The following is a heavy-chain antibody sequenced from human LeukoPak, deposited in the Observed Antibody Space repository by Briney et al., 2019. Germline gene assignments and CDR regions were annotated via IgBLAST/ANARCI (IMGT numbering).Heavy chain of an antibody. CDR3: ARGYCSRASCYKTIDS. CDR1: GYTFTGYY. V-gene: IGHV1-2*02. D-gene: IGHD2-2*02. J-gene: IGHJ4*02. CDR2: INPNSGGT. Sequence: GASVKVSCKASGYTFTGYYMHWARQAPGQGLEWMGWINPNSGGTNYAQKFQGRVTMTRDTSISTAYMELSRLRSDDTAVYYCARGYCSRASCYKTIDSWGQGTLVTVSS.